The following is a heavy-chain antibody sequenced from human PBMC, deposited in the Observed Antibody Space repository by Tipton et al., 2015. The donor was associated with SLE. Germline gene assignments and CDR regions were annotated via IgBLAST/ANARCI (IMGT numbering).Heavy chain of an antibody. CDR2: IYYSGST. J-gene: IGHJ2*01. Sequence: TLSLTCTVSGGSISSSFYYWGWIRQPPGKGLEWIGSIYYSGSTYYNPSLKSRVTISVDTSKNQFSLKLSSVTAADTAVYYCATKTGGWYFDLWGRGTLVTVSS. CDR3: ATKTGGWYFDL. V-gene: IGHV4-39*01. CDR1: GGSISSSFYY. D-gene: IGHD7-27*01.